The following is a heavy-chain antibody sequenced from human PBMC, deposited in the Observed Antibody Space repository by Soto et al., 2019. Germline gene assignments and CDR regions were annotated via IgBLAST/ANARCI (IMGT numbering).Heavy chain of an antibody. CDR3: ARDGRQWLVFIDY. J-gene: IGHJ4*02. V-gene: IGHV3-33*01. CDR2: IWYDGSNK. D-gene: IGHD6-19*01. CDR1: GFTFSSYG. Sequence: GGSLRLSCAASGFTFSSYGMHWVRQAPGKGLEWVAVIWYDGSNKYYADSVKGRFTISRDNSKNTLYLQMNGLVAEDTAGYYCARDGRQWLVFIDYWGQGTLVTVSS.